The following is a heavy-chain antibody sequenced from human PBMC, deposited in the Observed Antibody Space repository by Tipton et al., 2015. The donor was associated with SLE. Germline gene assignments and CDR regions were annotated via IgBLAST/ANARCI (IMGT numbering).Heavy chain of an antibody. CDR2: ISWNSGSI. D-gene: IGHD4-17*01. J-gene: IGHJ4*02. Sequence: SLRLSCAASGFTVSSNYMSWVRQAPGKGLEWVSVISWNSGSIGYADSVKGRFTISRDNAKNSLYLQMNSLRAEDTALYYCAKAAVTTSPFDYWGQGTLVTVSS. CDR3: AKAAVTTSPFDY. V-gene: IGHV3-9*01. CDR1: GFTVSSNY.